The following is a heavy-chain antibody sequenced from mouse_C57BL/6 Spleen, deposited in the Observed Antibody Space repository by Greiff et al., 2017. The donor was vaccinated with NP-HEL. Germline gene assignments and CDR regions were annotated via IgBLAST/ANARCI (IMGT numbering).Heavy chain of an antibody. Sequence: DVKLVESGPGLAKPSQTLSLTCSVTGYSITSDYWNWIRKFPGNKLEYMGYISYSGSTYYNPSLKSRISITRDTSKNQYYLQLNSVTTEDTATYYCARSRYYDYDGYAMDYWGQGTSVTVSS. D-gene: IGHD2-4*01. CDR3: ARSRYYDYDGYAMDY. CDR2: ISYSGST. CDR1: GYSITSDY. J-gene: IGHJ4*01. V-gene: IGHV3-8*01.